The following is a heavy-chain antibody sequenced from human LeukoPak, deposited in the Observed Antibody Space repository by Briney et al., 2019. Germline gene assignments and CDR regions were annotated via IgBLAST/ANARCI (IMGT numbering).Heavy chain of an antibody. CDR2: INPSGGST. CDR1: GYTFTSYY. V-gene: IGHV1-46*01. Sequence: ASVKVSCKASGYTFTSYYMHWVRQAPGQGLEWMGIINPSGGSTSYAQKFQGRVTITRDTSTSTVYMELSSLRSEDTAVYYCARPAMVRGVEGDWFDPWGQGTLVTVSS. CDR3: ARPAMVRGVEGDWFDP. D-gene: IGHD3-10*01. J-gene: IGHJ5*02.